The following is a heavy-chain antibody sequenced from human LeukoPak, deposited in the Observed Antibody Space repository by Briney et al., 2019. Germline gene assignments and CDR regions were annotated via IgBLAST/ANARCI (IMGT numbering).Heavy chain of an antibody. Sequence: GEALEISCKTSGYPFSKYWIGWGRQKSGKGLEWMGIIDPNGSDTRYSPSFQGPVTISADSSTSTAYLQWSSLMASDTAMYYCVRGRGYYDSYNGYYDPDNWFETWGQGTLVTVSS. CDR2: IDPNGSDT. CDR1: GYPFSKYW. J-gene: IGHJ5*02. D-gene: IGHD3-16*01. CDR3: VRGRGYYDSYNGYYDPDNWFET. V-gene: IGHV5-51*01.